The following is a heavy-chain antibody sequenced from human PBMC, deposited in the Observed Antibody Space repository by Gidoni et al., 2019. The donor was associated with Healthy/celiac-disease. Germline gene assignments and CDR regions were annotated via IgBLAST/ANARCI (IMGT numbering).Heavy chain of an antibody. CDR2: SSGSGGST. CDR3: AKDPQWELREYYFDY. Sequence: EVQLLESGGGLVQPGGSLRLSCAASGFTFSSYAMSWVRQAPGKGLEWVSASSGSGGSTYYADSVKGRFTISRDNSKNTLYLQMNSLRAEDTAVYYCAKDPQWELREYYFDYWGQGTLVTVSS. V-gene: IGHV3-23*01. J-gene: IGHJ4*02. D-gene: IGHD1-26*01. CDR1: GFTFSSYA.